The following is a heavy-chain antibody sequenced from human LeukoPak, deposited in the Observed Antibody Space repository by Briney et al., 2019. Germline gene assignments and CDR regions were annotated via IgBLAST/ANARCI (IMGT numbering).Heavy chain of an antibody. CDR2: IIPIFGTA. J-gene: IGHJ6*03. CDR1: GGTFSSYA. V-gene: IGHV1-69*05. Sequence: SVKVSCKASGGTFSSYAISWVRQAPGQGLEWMGGIIPIFGTANYAQKFQGRVTITTDESTSTAYMETSSLRSEDTAVYYCARGTAMDLYYYYMDVWGKGTTVTVSS. CDR3: ARGTAMDLYYYYMDV. D-gene: IGHD5-18*01.